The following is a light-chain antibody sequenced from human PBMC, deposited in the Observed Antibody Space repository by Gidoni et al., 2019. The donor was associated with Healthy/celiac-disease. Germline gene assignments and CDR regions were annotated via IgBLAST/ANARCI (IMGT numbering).Light chain of an antibody. CDR3: QQRSNWPLT. Sequence: EIVLTQSPATLSLSPGARATLSCRASQSVSSYLAWYQQKPGQAPRLLIYDASNRATGIPARFSGSGSGTDFTLTISSLEPEDFAVYYCQQRSNWPLTFXGXTKVEIK. J-gene: IGKJ4*01. CDR1: QSVSSY. V-gene: IGKV3-11*01. CDR2: DAS.